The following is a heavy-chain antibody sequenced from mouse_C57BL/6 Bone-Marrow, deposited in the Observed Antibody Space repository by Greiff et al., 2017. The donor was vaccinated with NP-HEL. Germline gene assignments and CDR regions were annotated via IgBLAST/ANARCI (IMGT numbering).Heavy chain of an antibody. CDR1: GYTFTSYW. CDR2: IYPSDSET. Sequence: QVQLQQPGAELVRPGSSVKLSCKASGYTFTSYWMDWVKQRPGQGLEWIGNIYPSDSETHYNQKFKDKATLTVDKSSSTAYMQLSSLTSEDSAVYYCARRPIFYDRFYWGQGTTLTVSS. V-gene: IGHV1-61*01. J-gene: IGHJ2*01. D-gene: IGHD2-12*01. CDR3: ARRPIFYDRFY.